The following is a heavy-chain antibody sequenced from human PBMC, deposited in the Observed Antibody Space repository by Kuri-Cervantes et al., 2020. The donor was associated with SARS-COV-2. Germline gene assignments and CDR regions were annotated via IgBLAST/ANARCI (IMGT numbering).Heavy chain of an antibody. V-gene: IGHV4-34*01. J-gene: IGHJ6*02. CDR3: ARVWVVRGVIYYGMDV. D-gene: IGHD3-10*01. CDR2: INHSGST. Sequence: ESLKISCAVYGGSFSGYYWSWIRQPPGKGLEWIGEINHSGSTNYNPSLKSRVTISVDTSKNQFSLKLSSVTATDTAVYYCARVWVVRGVIYYGMDVWGQGTTVTVSS. CDR1: GGSFSGYY.